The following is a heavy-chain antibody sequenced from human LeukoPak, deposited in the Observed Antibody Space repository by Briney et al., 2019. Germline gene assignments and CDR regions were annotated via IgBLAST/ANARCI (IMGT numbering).Heavy chain of an antibody. J-gene: IGHJ3*02. D-gene: IGHD4-17*01. CDR1: GGSISSYY. CDR3: ARDQDGEDYGNAFNI. Sequence: SETLSFTCTVSGGSISSYYWTWIRQPAGKGLEWIGRIDSSGSTNYNPSLKSRLTMSIDTSKNQFSLKLNSVTAADTAVYYCARDQDGEDYGNAFNIWGQGTLVTVFS. V-gene: IGHV4-4*07. CDR2: IDSSGST.